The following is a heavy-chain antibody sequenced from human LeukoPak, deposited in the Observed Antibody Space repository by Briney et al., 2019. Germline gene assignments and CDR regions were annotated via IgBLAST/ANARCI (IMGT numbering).Heavy chain of an antibody. CDR2: ISWNSGSI. J-gene: IGHJ4*02. CDR3: AKDLFGIAVAGPFDY. CDR1: GFTFDDYA. V-gene: IGHV3-9*01. D-gene: IGHD6-19*01. Sequence: GRSLRLSCAASGFTFDDYAMHWVRQAPGKGLEWVSGISWNSGSIGYADSVKGRFTISRDNAKNSLYLQMNSLRAEDTALYYCAKDLFGIAVAGPFDYWGQGTLVAVSS.